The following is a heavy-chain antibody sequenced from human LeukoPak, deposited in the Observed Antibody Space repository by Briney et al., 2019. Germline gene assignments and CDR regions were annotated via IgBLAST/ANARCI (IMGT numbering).Heavy chain of an antibody. V-gene: IGHV3-74*01. D-gene: IGHD4-17*01. CDR3: ARGGDYPFDY. Sequence: PGGSLRLSCAASGFTFSSYWMHWVRQVPGKGLVWVSRINSGGSSTSHADSVKGRFTISRDNAKNTLYLQMNSLRAEDTAVYYCARGGDYPFDYWGQGTLVTVFS. CDR2: INSGGSST. J-gene: IGHJ4*02. CDR1: GFTFSSYW.